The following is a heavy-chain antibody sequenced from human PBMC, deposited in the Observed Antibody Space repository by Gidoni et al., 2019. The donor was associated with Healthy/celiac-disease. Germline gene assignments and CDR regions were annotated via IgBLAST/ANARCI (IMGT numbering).Heavy chain of an antibody. J-gene: IGHJ4*02. Sequence: EVQLVESGGGLVQPGGSLRLSCAASGFTFSSYSMNWVRQAPGKRLEWVSYIRMSSSTIYYADSVKGRFTISRDNAKNSLYLQMNSLRAEDTAVYYCARGFAGALNYWGQGTLVTVSS. V-gene: IGHV3-48*01. CDR1: GFTFSSYS. D-gene: IGHD3-16*01. CDR3: ARGFAGALNY. CDR2: IRMSSSTI.